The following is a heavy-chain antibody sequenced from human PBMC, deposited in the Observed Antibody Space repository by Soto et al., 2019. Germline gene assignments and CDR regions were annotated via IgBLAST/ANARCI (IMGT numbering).Heavy chain of an antibody. Sequence: PSETLSLTCAVYGGSFSGHSWTWIRQSPGKGLEWIGDINHSGRVNYSPSLKSRVTISLDTSKNQFSLTLSAVTAADTAMYYCSTRAYDTNGYYRFDTWGQGTRVTVSS. CDR3: STRAYDTNGYYRFDT. CDR2: INHSGRV. CDR1: GGSFSGHS. D-gene: IGHD3-22*01. V-gene: IGHV4-34*01. J-gene: IGHJ5*01.